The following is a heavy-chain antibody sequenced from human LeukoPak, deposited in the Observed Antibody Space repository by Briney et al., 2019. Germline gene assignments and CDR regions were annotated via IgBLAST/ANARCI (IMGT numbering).Heavy chain of an antibody. D-gene: IGHD3-16*01. Sequence: GGSLRLSCAASGFTFSDFWVTWVRQAPGRGLEWVANIKHDGSEKYYLDSVKGRFTVSRDNAKNSLFLQMNSLRVEDTAVYYCARDPLSYLGEIDTSSYYFDYWGQGTLATVSS. CDR2: IKHDGSEK. CDR1: GFTFSDFW. V-gene: IGHV3-7*01. J-gene: IGHJ4*02. CDR3: ARDPLSYLGEIDTSSYYFDY.